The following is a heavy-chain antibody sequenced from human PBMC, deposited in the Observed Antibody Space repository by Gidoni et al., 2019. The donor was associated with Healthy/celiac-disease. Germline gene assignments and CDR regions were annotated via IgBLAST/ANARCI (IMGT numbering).Heavy chain of an antibody. CDR1: GGTFSSYA. V-gene: IGHV1-69*01. CDR2: IIPIFGTA. CDR3: ARDSDYYDSSGYDIWYFDL. J-gene: IGHJ2*01. D-gene: IGHD3-22*01. Sequence: QVQLVQSGAEVKKPGSSVKVSCQASGGTFSSYALSWVRQAPGQGLEWMGGIIPIFGTANDAQKFQGRVTITADESTSTAYMELSSLRSEDTAVYYCARDSDYYDSSGYDIWYFDLWGRGTLVTVSS.